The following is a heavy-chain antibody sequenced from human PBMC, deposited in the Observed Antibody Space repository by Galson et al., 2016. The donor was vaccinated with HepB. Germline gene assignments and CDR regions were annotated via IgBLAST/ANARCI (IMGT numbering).Heavy chain of an antibody. V-gene: IGHV4-4*02. D-gene: IGHD3-3*02. CDR1: GASLSSSFW. CDR3: ARDAVDLAPFAY. Sequence: ATLSLPCAVSGASLSSSFWWSWVRQPPGKGLQWIGEIHPSGSTNYNPSLRSRVTISVDKSKNQIPLRLTSVTAADTAVYYCARDAVDLAPFAYWGPGTLVTVSS. J-gene: IGHJ4*02. CDR2: IHPSGST.